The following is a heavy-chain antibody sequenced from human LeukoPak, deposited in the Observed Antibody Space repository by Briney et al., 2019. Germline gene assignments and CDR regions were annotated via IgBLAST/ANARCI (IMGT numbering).Heavy chain of an antibody. J-gene: IGHJ4*02. CDR3: AKDFVVVPGNVNYFNS. CDR2: ISGSGDNT. D-gene: IGHD2-21*02. Sequence: GGSLRLSCAVSGFTFSNYAMSWVRQAPGKGLEWVSAISGSGDNTYYADSVKGRFTVSRGNSKNTLYVQMKSLRAEDTAIYYCAKDFVVVPGNVNYFNSWGQGTLVTVSS. V-gene: IGHV3-23*01. CDR1: GFTFSNYA.